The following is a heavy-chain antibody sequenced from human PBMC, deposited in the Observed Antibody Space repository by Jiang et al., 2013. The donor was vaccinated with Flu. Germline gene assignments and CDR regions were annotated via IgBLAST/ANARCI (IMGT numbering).Heavy chain of an antibody. D-gene: IGHD3-3*01. CDR3: ARDFWRGGYFDY. Sequence: EVKKPGASVKVSCKASGYTFTSFYMHWVRQAPGQGLEWVGIINPSTSTTTYAQKFQGRVTMTRDTSTSTVYMELSSLRSEDTAVYYCARDFWRGGYFDYWGQGTLVTVSS. V-gene: IGHV1-46*01. CDR2: INPSTSTT. CDR1: GYTFTSFY. J-gene: IGHJ4*02.